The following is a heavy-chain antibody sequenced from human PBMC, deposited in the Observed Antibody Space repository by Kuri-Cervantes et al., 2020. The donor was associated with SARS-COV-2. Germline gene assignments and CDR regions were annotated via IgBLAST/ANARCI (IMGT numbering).Heavy chain of an antibody. Sequence: ASVKVSCKAPETTFPNYDINWVRQATGQGLEWMGMVKTNSGNTLYAQIFQGRVTMTRDISTSTVYLEPSSLTSEDTAIYYCYCAPKEGFDSWGQGTLVTVSS. CDR2: VKTNSGNT. D-gene: IGHD2-21*01. CDR3: YCAPKEGFDS. V-gene: IGHV1-8*01. CDR1: ETTFPNYD. J-gene: IGHJ4*02.